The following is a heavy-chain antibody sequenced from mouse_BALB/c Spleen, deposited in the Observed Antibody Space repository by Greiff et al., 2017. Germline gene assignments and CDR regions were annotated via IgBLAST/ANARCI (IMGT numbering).Heavy chain of an antibody. CDR1: GFNIKGYY. Sequence: VQLQQSGAELVRPGALVKLSCKASGFNIKGYYMHWVKQRPEQGLEWIGWIDPENGNTIYDPKFQGKASITADTSSNTAYLQLSSLTSEDTAVYYCARSDYYAMDYWGQGTSVTVSS. V-gene: IGHV14-1*02. CDR3: ARSDYYAMDY. J-gene: IGHJ4*01. CDR2: IDPENGNT.